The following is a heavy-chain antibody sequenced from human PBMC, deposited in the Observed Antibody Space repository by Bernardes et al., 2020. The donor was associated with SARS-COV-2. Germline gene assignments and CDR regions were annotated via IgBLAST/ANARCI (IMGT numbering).Heavy chain of an antibody. CDR2: TSASGYEK. V-gene: IGHV3-23*01. Sequence: GGSLRLSCTVSGFNFNKYAMSWVRQAPGMGLEWVAETSASGYEKYYGESVKGRFTISRDNSQNTLFLQMDRLRVDDTGFYYCVPPPIFDRWGLGTLVTVSS. J-gene: IGHJ4*02. CDR1: GFNFNKYA. CDR3: VPPPIFDR.